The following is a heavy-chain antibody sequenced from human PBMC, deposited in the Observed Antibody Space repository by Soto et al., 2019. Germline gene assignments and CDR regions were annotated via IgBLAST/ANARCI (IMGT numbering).Heavy chain of an antibody. D-gene: IGHD3-10*01. Sequence: SVKVSCKASGDTFSSYSISWVRQAPGQGLEWMGGIVPIFGTTVYAPRLQGRLTITADGPTGTSYMELSGLTFEDTAVYYCAANSLGGGSQGDVWGQGTTVTVSS. CDR1: GDTFSSYS. CDR3: AANSLGGGSQGDV. V-gene: IGHV1-69*13. CDR2: IVPIFGTT. J-gene: IGHJ6*02.